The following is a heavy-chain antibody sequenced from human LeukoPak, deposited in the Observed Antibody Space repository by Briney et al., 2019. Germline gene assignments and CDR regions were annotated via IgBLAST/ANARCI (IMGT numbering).Heavy chain of an antibody. CDR2: ISYDGRIR. CDR3: AKSANTDTAFDV. J-gene: IGHJ3*01. D-gene: IGHD2-2*02. Sequence: PGRSLRLSCAASGFPFGSYSMHWVRQAPGKGLEWVAVISYDGRIRYYGDSVKGRFTISRDTSKQTLYLQMNSLRAEDTALYYCAKSANTDTAFDVWATGQWSPSLQ. V-gene: IGHV3-30*18. CDR1: GFPFGSYS.